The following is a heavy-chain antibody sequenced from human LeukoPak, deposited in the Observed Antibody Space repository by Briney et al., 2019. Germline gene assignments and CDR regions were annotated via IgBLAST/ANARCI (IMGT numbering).Heavy chain of an antibody. CDR2: IKEDGSET. D-gene: IGHD2-2*01. Sequence: LGGSLRPSCTGSGFTFSSHWMSWVRQAPGRGLEWVANIKEDGSETYYLDSVKGRFTISRDNAKNSVYLQMNSLRAEDTAVYYCTRIDIAVASAFILDAFGIWGQGIMVTVSS. J-gene: IGHJ3*02. CDR3: TRIDIAVASAFILDAFGI. V-gene: IGHV3-7*01. CDR1: GFTFSSHW.